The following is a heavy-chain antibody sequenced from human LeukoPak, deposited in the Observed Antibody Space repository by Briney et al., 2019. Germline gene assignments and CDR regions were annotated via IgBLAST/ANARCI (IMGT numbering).Heavy chain of an antibody. J-gene: IGHJ4*02. D-gene: IGHD6-19*01. CDR3: ATAPSSGWYGSFDY. CDR2: IYYSGST. V-gene: IGHV4-31*03. Sequence: SETLSLTCTVSGGSISSGDYYWSWIRQHPGKDLEWIGYIYYSGSTYYNPSLKSRVTISVDTSKNQFSLKLSSVTAADTAVYYCATAPSSGWYGSFDYWGQGTLVTVSS. CDR1: GGSISSGDYY.